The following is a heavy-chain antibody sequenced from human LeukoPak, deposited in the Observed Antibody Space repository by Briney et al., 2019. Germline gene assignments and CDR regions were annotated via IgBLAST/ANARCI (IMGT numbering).Heavy chain of an antibody. CDR1: GYTFTSYD. CDR2: INPNSGGT. V-gene: IGHV1-8*03. D-gene: IGHD2-21*02. CDR3: ARVAYCGGDCQYAFDI. J-gene: IGHJ3*02. Sequence: ASVKVSCKASGYTFTSYDINWVRQATGQGLEWMGWINPNSGGTNYAQKFQGRVTITRNTSISTAYMELSSLRSEDTAVYYCARVAYCGGDCQYAFDIWGQGTMVTVSS.